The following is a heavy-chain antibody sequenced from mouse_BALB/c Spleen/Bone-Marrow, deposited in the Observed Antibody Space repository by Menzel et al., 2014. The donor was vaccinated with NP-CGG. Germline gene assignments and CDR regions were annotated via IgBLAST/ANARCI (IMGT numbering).Heavy chain of an antibody. CDR1: GFTFSSYT. V-gene: IGHV5-12-2*01. CDR3: ARHYYGSSYFDY. D-gene: IGHD1-1*01. J-gene: IGHJ2*01. Sequence: EVMLVESGGGLVQPGGSLKLSCAASGFTFSSYTMSWVRRTPEKRLEWVAYISNGGGSTYYPDTVKGRFTISRDNAKNTLYLQMSSLKSEDTAMYYCARHYYGSSYFDYWGQGTTLTVSS. CDR2: ISNGGGST.